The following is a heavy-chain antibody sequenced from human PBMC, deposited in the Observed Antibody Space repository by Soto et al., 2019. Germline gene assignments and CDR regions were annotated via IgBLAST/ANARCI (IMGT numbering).Heavy chain of an antibody. CDR2: IYYSGST. D-gene: IGHD3-10*01. Sequence: SETLSLTCTVSGGSISSYYWSWIRQPPGKGLEWIGYIYYSGSTYYNPSLKSRVTISVDASKNQFSLKLSSVTAADTAVYYCARSHGSGSYYNDYWGQGTLVTVSS. CDR1: GGSISSYY. V-gene: IGHV4-59*08. CDR3: ARSHGSGSYYNDY. J-gene: IGHJ4*02.